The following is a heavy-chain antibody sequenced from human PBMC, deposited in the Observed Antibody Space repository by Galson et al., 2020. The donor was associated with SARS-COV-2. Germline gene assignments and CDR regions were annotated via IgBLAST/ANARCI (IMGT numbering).Heavy chain of an antibody. D-gene: IGHD1-26*01. Sequence: ASVKVSCTASGYTFTGYYMHWVRQAPGQGLEWMGWINPNSGGTNYAQKFQGRVTMTRDTSISTAYMELSRLRSDDTAVYYCARYSGSHDAVDNWGQGTMVTVSS. CDR1: GYTFTGYY. CDR2: INPNSGGT. CDR3: ARYSGSHDAVDN. J-gene: IGHJ3*02. V-gene: IGHV1-2*02.